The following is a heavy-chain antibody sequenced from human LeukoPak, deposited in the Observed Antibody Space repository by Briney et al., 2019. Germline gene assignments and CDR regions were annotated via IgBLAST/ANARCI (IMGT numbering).Heavy chain of an antibody. CDR3: ARSLNGAFDY. Sequence: GGSLRLSCAASGFTFSSYAMHWVRQAPGKGLEWVANIKQDGSEKYYVDSVKGRFTISRDNAKNSLYLQMNSLRAEDTAVYYCARSLNGAFDYWGQGTLVTVSS. D-gene: IGHD4-17*01. J-gene: IGHJ4*02. CDR2: IKQDGSEK. V-gene: IGHV3-7*01. CDR1: GFTFSSYA.